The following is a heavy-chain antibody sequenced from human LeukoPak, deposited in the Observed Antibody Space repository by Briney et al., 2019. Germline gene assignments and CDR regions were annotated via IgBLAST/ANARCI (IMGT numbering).Heavy chain of an antibody. Sequence: GGSLRLSCAASGFTFSSYAMTWVRQAPGKGLEWVANIKQDGSEKYYVDSVKGRFTISRDNSKNTLYLQMNSLRAEDTAVYYCARGPSGYHNTGGQGTLVTVSS. J-gene: IGHJ4*02. CDR2: IKQDGSEK. D-gene: IGHD5-12*01. V-gene: IGHV3-7*01. CDR3: ARGPSGYHNT. CDR1: GFTFSSYA.